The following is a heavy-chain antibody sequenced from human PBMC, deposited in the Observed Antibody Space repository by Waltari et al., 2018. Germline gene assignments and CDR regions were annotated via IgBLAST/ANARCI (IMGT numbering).Heavy chain of an antibody. CDR3: ARMTAAGTSGFDY. V-gene: IGHV3-23*01. CDR1: GFTFSSYA. J-gene: IGHJ4*02. CDR2: ISGSGGST. D-gene: IGHD6-13*01. Sequence: EVQLLESGGGLVQPGGSLRLSCAASGFTFSSYAMSWVRQAPGKGLEWVSAISGSGGSTYYADSVKGRFTISRDNSKNTLYLQMNSLRSEDTAVYYCARMTAAGTSGFDYWGQGTLVTVSS.